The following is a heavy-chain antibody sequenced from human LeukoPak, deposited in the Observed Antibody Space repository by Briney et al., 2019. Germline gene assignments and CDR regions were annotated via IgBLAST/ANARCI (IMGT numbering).Heavy chain of an antibody. CDR1: GGSFSGYY. J-gene: IGHJ3*02. CDR3: ARDSSGYLTTDAFDI. D-gene: IGHD3-22*01. V-gene: IGHV4-34*01. Sequence: PSETLSLTCAVYGGSFSGYYWSWIRQPPGKGLEWIGEINHSGSTNYNPSLKSRVTISVDTSKNQFSLKLSSVTAADTAVYYCARDSSGYLTTDAFDIWGQGTMVTVSS. CDR2: INHSGST.